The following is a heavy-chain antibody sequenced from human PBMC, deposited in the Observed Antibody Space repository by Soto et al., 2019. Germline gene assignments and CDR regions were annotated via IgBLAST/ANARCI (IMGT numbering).Heavy chain of an antibody. J-gene: IGHJ4*02. CDR1: GFTFSDYY. Sequence: GGSLRLSCAASGFTFSDYYMSWIRQAPGKGLEWVSYISSSGSTIYYADSVKGRFTISRDNAKNSLYLQVNSLRAKDTAVYYCARSGYSGYDDDYWGQGTLVTVSS. V-gene: IGHV3-11*01. CDR2: ISSSGSTI. D-gene: IGHD5-12*01. CDR3: ARSGYSGYDDDY.